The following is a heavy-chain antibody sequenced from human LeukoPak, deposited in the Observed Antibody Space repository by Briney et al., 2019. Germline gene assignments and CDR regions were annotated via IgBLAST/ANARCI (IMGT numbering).Heavy chain of an antibody. CDR3: ARRAKASVTTLGSRTPTGRNDAFDI. J-gene: IGHJ3*02. CDR2: IYYSGST. V-gene: IGHV4-59*12. Sequence: SETLSLTCTVSGGSISSYYWSWIRQPPGKGLEWIGYIYYSGSTNYNPSLKSRVTISVDTSKNQFSLKLSSVTAADTAVYYCARRAKASVTTLGSRTPTGRNDAFDIWGQGTMVTVSS. CDR1: GGSISSYY. D-gene: IGHD4-17*01.